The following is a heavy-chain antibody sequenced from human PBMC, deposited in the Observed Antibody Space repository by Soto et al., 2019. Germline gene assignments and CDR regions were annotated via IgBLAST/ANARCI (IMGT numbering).Heavy chain of an antibody. J-gene: IGHJ6*02. CDR3: AREAIQLWAPGLYYYYGMGV. Sequence: TLSLTCTVSGGSISSYYWSWIRQPPGKGLEWIGYIYYSGSTNYNPSLKSRVTISVDTSKNQFSLKLSSVTAADTAVYYCAREAIQLWAPGLYYYYGMGVWGQGTTVTVSS. D-gene: IGHD5-18*01. CDR1: GGSISSYY. V-gene: IGHV4-59*01. CDR2: IYYSGST.